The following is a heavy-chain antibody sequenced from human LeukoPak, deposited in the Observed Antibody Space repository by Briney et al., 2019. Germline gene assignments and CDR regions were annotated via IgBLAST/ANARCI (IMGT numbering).Heavy chain of an antibody. J-gene: IGHJ3*02. Sequence: PGGSLRLSCAASGFTFSSYGMHWVRQAPGKGLEWVAVISYDGSNKYYADSVKGRFTISRDNAKNSLYLQMNSLRAEDTAVYYCARSDSSGWYSAFDIWGQGTMVTVSS. CDR3: ARSDSSGWYSAFDI. D-gene: IGHD6-19*01. V-gene: IGHV3-30*03. CDR1: GFTFSSYG. CDR2: ISYDGSNK.